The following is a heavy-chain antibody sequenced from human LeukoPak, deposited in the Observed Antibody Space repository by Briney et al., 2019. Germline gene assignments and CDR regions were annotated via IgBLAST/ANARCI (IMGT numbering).Heavy chain of an antibody. CDR1: GFTFSSYA. Sequence: GGSLRLSCAASGFTFSSYAMHWVRQAPGKGLGWVAVISYDGSNRYYADSVKGRFTISRDNSKNTLYLQMNSLRAEDTAVYYCATIVATDAFDIWGQGTMVTVSS. J-gene: IGHJ3*02. CDR3: ATIVATDAFDI. CDR2: ISYDGSNR. V-gene: IGHV3-30*04. D-gene: IGHD5-12*01.